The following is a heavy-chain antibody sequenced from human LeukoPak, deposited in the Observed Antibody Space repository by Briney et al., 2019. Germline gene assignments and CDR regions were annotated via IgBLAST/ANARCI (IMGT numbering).Heavy chain of an antibody. CDR1: GGSFSGYY. J-gene: IGHJ4*02. Sequence: SETLSLTCAVYGGSFSGYYWSWIRQPPGKGLEWIGEINHSGSTNYNPSLKSRVTISVDTSKNQFSPKLSSVTAADTAVYYCARVLRGVIKAFIPFDYWGQGTLVTVSS. V-gene: IGHV4-34*01. D-gene: IGHD3-22*01. CDR2: INHSGST. CDR3: ARVLRGVIKAFIPFDY.